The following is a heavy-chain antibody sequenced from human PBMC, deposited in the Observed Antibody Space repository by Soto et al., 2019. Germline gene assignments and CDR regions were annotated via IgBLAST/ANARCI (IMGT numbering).Heavy chain of an antibody. Sequence: SETLSLTCTVSGGSISSYYWSWIRQPPGKGLEWIGYIYYSGSTNYNPSLKSRVTISVDTSKNQFSLKLSSVTAADTAVYYCARERDYGSGSSYFDYWGQGTLVTVSS. CDR1: GGSISSYY. CDR3: ARERDYGSGSSYFDY. V-gene: IGHV4-59*01. J-gene: IGHJ4*02. D-gene: IGHD3-10*01. CDR2: IYYSGST.